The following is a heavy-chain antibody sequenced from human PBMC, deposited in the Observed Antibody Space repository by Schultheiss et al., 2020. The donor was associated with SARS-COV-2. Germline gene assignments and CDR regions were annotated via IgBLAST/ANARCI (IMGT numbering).Heavy chain of an antibody. Sequence: GGSLRLSCAASGFTFSSYAMSWVRQAPGKGLEWVSYISSSGSTIYYADSVKGRFTISRDNAKNSLYLQMNSLRAGDTAVYYCAGGEYCSGGSCSGYYYYYYMDVWGKGTTVTVSS. V-gene: IGHV3-48*01. CDR1: GFTFSSYA. D-gene: IGHD2-15*01. J-gene: IGHJ6*03. CDR2: ISSSGSTI. CDR3: AGGEYCSGGSCSGYYYYYYMDV.